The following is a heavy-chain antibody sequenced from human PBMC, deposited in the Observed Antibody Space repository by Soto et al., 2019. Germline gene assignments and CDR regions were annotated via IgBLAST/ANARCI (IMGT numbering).Heavy chain of an antibody. D-gene: IGHD3-10*01. CDR1: GFTFSSYA. V-gene: IGHV3-23*01. CDR3: AKDSRPIYGSGSYSYYYYGMDV. Sequence: PGGSLRLSCAASGFTFSSYAMSWVRQAPGKGLEWVSAISGSGGSTYYADSVKGRFTISRDNSKNTLYLQMNSLGAEDTAVYYCAKDSRPIYGSGSYSYYYYGMDVWGQGTTVTVSS. J-gene: IGHJ6*02. CDR2: ISGSGGST.